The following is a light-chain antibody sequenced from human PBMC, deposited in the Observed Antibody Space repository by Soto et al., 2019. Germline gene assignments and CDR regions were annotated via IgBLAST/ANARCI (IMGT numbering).Light chain of an antibody. CDR2: DAS. CDR1: QSINNR. J-gene: IGKJ1*01. V-gene: IGKV1-5*01. CDR3: QQFIDGWT. Sequence: IQLTRSPSTLSASIGDRVTITCRASQSINNRLAWYQQMPGKAPNLLIYDASSLESGVPSRFRGSGSETEFTLTISGLQPDDFETYYCQQFIDGWTFGQGTKVDIK.